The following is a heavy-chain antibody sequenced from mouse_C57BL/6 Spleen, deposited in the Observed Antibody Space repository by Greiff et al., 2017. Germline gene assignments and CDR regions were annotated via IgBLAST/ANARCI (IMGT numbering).Heavy chain of an antibody. CDR3: ARRNFVTTVANSYWYFDV. J-gene: IGHJ1*03. CDR2: INPSNGGT. CDR1: GYTFTSYW. V-gene: IGHV1-53*01. D-gene: IGHD1-1*01. Sequence: QVQLQQPGTELVKPGASVKLSCKASGYTFTSYWMHWVKQRPGQGLEWIGNINPSNGGTNYNEKFKSKATLTVDKSSSTAYMQLSSLTSEASAVYYCARRNFVTTVANSYWYFDVWGTGTTVTVSS.